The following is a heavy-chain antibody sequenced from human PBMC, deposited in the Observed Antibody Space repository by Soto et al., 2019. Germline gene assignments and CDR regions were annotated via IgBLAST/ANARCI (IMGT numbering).Heavy chain of an antibody. J-gene: IGHJ4*02. D-gene: IGHD2-15*01. V-gene: IGHV3-23*01. CDR1: GFTFSSYA. Sequence: GGSLRLSCAASGFTFSSYAMSWVRQAPGKGLEWVSAISGSGGSTYYADSVKGRFTISRDNSKNTLYLQMNSLRAEDTAVYYCAKDREYCSGGSCYSWSPYYFDYWGQGTLVTVSS. CDR2: ISGSGGST. CDR3: AKDREYCSGGSCYSWSPYYFDY.